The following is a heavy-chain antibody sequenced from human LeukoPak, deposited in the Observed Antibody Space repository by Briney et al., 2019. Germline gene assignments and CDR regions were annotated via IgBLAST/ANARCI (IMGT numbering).Heavy chain of an antibody. Sequence: VASVKVSCKASGYTFTSYDINWVRQATGQGLEWMGWMNPNGGNTGYAQKSQGRVTMTRNTSISTAYMELSSLRSEDTAVYYCARGLGDYGDQRDYWGQGTLVTVSS. D-gene: IGHD4-17*01. V-gene: IGHV1-8*01. CDR3: ARGLGDYGDQRDY. CDR1: GYTFTSYD. CDR2: MNPNGGNT. J-gene: IGHJ4*02.